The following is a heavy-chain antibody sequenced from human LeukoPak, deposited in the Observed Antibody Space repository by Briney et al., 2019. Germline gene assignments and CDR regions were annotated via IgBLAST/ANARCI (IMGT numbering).Heavy chain of an antibody. CDR2: ISAYNGNT. Sequence: ASVKVSCKASGYTFTRYGISSVRQAPGQRREWMGWISAYNGNTNYAQKLQGRVTMTTDTSTSTAYMELRSLRSDDTAVYYCARDPITIFGVVKRAPFDYWGQGTLVTVSS. CDR1: GYTFTRYG. CDR3: ARDPITIFGVVKRAPFDY. V-gene: IGHV1-18*01. J-gene: IGHJ4*02. D-gene: IGHD3-3*01.